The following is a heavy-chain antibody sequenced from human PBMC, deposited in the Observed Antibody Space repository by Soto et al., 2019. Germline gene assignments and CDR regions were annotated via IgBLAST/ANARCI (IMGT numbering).Heavy chain of an antibody. CDR3: AREDLGRGYSYGYYFDY. D-gene: IGHD5-18*01. J-gene: IGHJ4*02. Sequence: GGSLRLSCAASGFTFSSYGMHWVRQAPGKGLEWVAVIWYDGSNKYYADSVKGRFTISRDNSKNTLYLQMNSLRAEDTAVYYCAREDLGRGYSYGYYFDYWGQGTLVTVSS. CDR2: IWYDGSNK. V-gene: IGHV3-33*01. CDR1: GFTFSSYG.